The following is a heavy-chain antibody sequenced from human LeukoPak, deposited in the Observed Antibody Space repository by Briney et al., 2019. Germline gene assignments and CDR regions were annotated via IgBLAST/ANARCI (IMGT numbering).Heavy chain of an antibody. Sequence: GASVKVSCKASGGTFSSYAISWVRQAPGQGLEWMGGIIPIFGTANYAQKSQGRDTITTDESTSTDYMELSSLRSEDTAVYYCARDPPSQTLPRYYYYMDVWGKGTTVTVSS. J-gene: IGHJ6*03. CDR3: ARDPPSQTLPRYYYYMDV. CDR1: GGTFSSYA. V-gene: IGHV1-69*05. CDR2: IIPIFGTA.